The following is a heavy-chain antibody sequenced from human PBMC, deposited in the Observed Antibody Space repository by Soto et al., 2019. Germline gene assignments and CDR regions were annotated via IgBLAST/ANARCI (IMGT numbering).Heavy chain of an antibody. CDR1: GFTFDDYA. V-gene: IGHV3-9*01. Sequence: EVQLVESGGGLVQPGRSLRLSCAASGFTFDDYAMHWVRQAPGKGPEWVSGITWNSGSRGYAESVKGRFTISRDNAKNSLYLQMNSLRAEDTALYYCAKSKWDLEILKTTVTTFWGPFHIGGQGTMVTVSS. D-gene: IGHD4-17*01. CDR3: AKSKWDLEILKTTVTTFWGPFHI. CDR2: ITWNSGSR. J-gene: IGHJ3*02.